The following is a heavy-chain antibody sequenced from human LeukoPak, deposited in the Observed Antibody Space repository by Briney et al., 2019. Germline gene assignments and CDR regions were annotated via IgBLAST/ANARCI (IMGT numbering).Heavy chain of an antibody. J-gene: IGHJ5*02. D-gene: IGHD3-3*01. CDR2: INHSGST. CDR3: TRGRPITIFGVVIIRSTRFDP. CDR1: GFTFGDYA. V-gene: IGHV4-34*01. Sequence: PGGSLRLSCTASGFTFGDYAMSWVRQAPGKGLEWIGEINHSGSTNYNPSLKSRVTVSVDTSKNQFSLKLTSVTAADTAVYYCTRGRPITIFGVVIIRSTRFDPWGQGTLVTVSS.